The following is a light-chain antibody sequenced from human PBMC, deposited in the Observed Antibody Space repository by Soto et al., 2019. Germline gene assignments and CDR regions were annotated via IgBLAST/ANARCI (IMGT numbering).Light chain of an antibody. V-gene: IGKV3-20*01. Sequence: EIVLTQSPGTLSLSPGERATLSCRASQSISSSYLAGYQQKPGQAPRLLVYGASSRATGIPDRFSGSGSGTDFTLTISRLEPEDFAVYYCQQYGSSRFTFGPGTKVDI. CDR2: GAS. CDR3: QQYGSSRFT. J-gene: IGKJ3*01. CDR1: QSISSSY.